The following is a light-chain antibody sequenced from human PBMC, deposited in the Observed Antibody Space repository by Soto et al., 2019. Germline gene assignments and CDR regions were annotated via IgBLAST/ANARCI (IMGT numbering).Light chain of an antibody. V-gene: IGLV1-51*01. CDR2: GDY. J-gene: IGLJ3*02. CDR3: GTWDNSLSPSWV. CDR1: TSNIGNNY. Sequence: QSVLTQPPSVSAAPGQKVTISCSGSTSNIGNNYVSWYQQVPGTAPKLLIYGDYERPSGIPDRFSGSKSGTSATLVITGLQTGDEADYYCGTWDNSLSPSWVFGGGTQLTVL.